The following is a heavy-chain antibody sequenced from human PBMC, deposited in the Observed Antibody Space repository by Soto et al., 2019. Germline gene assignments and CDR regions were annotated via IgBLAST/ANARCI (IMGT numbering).Heavy chain of an antibody. Sequence: SVKVSCKASGGTFSSYAISWVRQAPGQGLEWMGGIIPIFGTANYAQKFQGRVTITADESTSTAYMELSSLRSEDTAVYYCARSIYSYGPGARYYFDYWGQGTLVTVSS. CDR1: GGTFSSYA. CDR2: IIPIFGTA. CDR3: ARSIYSYGPGARYYFDY. J-gene: IGHJ4*02. V-gene: IGHV1-69*13. D-gene: IGHD5-18*01.